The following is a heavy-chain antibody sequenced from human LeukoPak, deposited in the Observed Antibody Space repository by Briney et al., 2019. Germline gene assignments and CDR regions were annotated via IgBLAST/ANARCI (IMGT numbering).Heavy chain of an antibody. D-gene: IGHD5/OR15-5a*01. J-gene: IGHJ4*02. CDR1: GFTLSDYY. CDR3: ARKWVDDGDFLDY. Sequence: PGGSLRLSCAASGFTLSDYYMSWIRQPPGKGLEWVANIKQDGSEKYYVDSVKGRFTISRDNAKNSLYLQMNSLRAEDTAVYYCARKWVDDGDFLDYWGQGTLVTVSS. V-gene: IGHV3-7*01. CDR2: IKQDGSEK.